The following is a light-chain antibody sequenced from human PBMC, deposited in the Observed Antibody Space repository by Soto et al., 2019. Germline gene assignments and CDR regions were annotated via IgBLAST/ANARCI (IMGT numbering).Light chain of an antibody. J-gene: IGKJ4*01. V-gene: IGKV1-5*01. CDR2: DAS. Sequence: DIQMTQSPSTLSASVGDRVTITCRASQSISSWLAWYQQKPGKAPKLLTYDASSLESGVPSRFSGSGSGTEFTLTISSLQPDDFATYYCQRYNSYLALTFGGGTKVDIK. CDR3: QRYNSYLALT. CDR1: QSISSW.